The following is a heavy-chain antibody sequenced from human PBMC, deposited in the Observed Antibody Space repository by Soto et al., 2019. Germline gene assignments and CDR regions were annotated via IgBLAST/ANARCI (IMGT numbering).Heavy chain of an antibody. D-gene: IGHD3-10*01. CDR1: GGSISSGGYY. CDR3: ARDQHDPYLEYYYGSGSLSDAFDI. Sequence: PSETLSLTCTVSGGSISSGGYYWSWIRQHPGKGLEWIGYIYYSGSTYYNPSLKSRVTISVDTSKNQFSLKLSSVTAADTAVYYCARDQHDPYLEYYYGSGSLSDAFDIWGQGTMVTVSS. J-gene: IGHJ3*02. V-gene: IGHV4-31*03. CDR2: IYYSGST.